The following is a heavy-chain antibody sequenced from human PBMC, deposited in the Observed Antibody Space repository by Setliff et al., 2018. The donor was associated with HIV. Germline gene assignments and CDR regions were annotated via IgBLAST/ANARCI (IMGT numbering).Heavy chain of an antibody. CDR1: GFTLSTYG. CDR2: VHYNGNDK. D-gene: IGHD2-15*01. CDR3: AKMVGGSRSSGSCYFDY. V-gene: IGHV3-30*02. Sequence: GGSLRLSCATSGFTLSTYGMHWVRQAPGKGLEWVARVHYNGNDKFYADSVKDRFTISRDNSKNTLYLQMNSLRAEDTAVYYCAKMVGGSRSSGSCYFDYWGQGTLVTVSS. J-gene: IGHJ4*02.